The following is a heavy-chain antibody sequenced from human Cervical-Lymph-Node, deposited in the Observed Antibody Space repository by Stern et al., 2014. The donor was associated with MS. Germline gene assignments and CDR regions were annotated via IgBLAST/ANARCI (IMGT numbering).Heavy chain of an antibody. V-gene: IGHV1-2*06. CDR2: INPNAGGT. D-gene: IGHD4-11*01. J-gene: IGHJ6*02. CDR1: GYTFSDYY. Sequence: QVQLVQSGAEVRKPGASVKVSCKASGYTFSDYYMHWVRQAPGQGLEWMGRINPNAGGTNYAQEFRGRVTMTTDTSISTAYMELSRLTFDDTAVYFCARAYGNHNLYYYGMDVWGQGTTVTVSS. CDR3: ARAYGNHNLYYYGMDV.